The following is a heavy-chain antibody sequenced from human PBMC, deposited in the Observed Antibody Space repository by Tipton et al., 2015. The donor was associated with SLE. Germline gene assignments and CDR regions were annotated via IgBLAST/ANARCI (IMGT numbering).Heavy chain of an antibody. Sequence: TLSLTCSVSGGPMNNGRYYWGWIRQPPGKGLEWIGTGHYSGATYKHSSLKNRITIPVDTSKNQFSLKLSSVTAADTAVYYCARRDPGYCTSTSCYAGWFDPWSQGTLVTVSS. CDR3: ARRDPGYCTSTSCYAGWFDP. J-gene: IGHJ5*02. V-gene: IGHV4-39*07. CDR2: GHYSGAT. D-gene: IGHD2-2*01. CDR1: GGPMNNGRYY.